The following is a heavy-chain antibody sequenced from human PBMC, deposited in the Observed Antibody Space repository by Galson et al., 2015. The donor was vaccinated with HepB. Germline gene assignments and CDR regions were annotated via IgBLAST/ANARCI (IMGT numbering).Heavy chain of an antibody. CDR1: GFTFTNAW. V-gene: IGHV3-15*07. Sequence: SLRLSCAASGFTFTNAWMNWVRQAPGKGLEWVGRIKSKTNGGATDYAAPVKGRFTISRDDSKNTLYLQVNSLKTEDTAIYYCTTEEVDIAVVPAAMSGAFDIWGQGTMVTVSS. CDR3: TTEEVDIAVVPAAMSGAFDI. CDR2: IKSKTNGGAT. D-gene: IGHD2-2*01. J-gene: IGHJ3*02.